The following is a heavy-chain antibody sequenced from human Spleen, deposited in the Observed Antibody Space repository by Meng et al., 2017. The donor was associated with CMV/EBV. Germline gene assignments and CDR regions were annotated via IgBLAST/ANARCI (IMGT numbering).Heavy chain of an antibody. J-gene: IGHJ4*02. D-gene: IGHD3-3*01. CDR3: ARYDFWSGSDYFDY. Sequence: ASVKVSCKASGYTFTSYGISWVRQAPGQGLEWMGWISVYNGNTKYAQKFQGRVTVTTDTSTSTAYMELRSLRSDDTAVYYCARYDFWSGSDYFDYWGQGTLVTVSS. V-gene: IGHV1-18*01. CDR2: ISVYNGNT. CDR1: GYTFTSYG.